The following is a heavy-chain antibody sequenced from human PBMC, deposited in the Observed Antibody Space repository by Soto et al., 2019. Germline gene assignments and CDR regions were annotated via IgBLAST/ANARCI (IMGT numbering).Heavy chain of an antibody. CDR2: ISGSGGST. V-gene: IGHV3-23*01. Sequence: HPGGSLRLSCAASGFTFSSYAMSWVRQAPGKGLEWVSAISGSGGSTYYADSVKGRFTISRDNSKNTLYLQMNSLRAEDTAVYYCAKDPLADTSLGPPFHCYWGQGTLVTVSS. CDR1: GFTFSSYA. D-gene: IGHD2-15*01. J-gene: IGHJ4*02. CDR3: AKDPLADTSLGPPFHCY.